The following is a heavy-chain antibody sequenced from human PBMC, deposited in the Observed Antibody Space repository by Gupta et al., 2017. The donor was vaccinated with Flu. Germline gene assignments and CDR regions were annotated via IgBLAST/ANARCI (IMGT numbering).Heavy chain of an antibody. D-gene: IGHD3-3*01. CDR3: TTANQYYDFWSGYYPFYYYYYYMDV. J-gene: IGHJ6*03. V-gene: IGHV3-15*01. CDR1: GFTFSNAW. CDR2: IKSKTDGGTT. Sequence: GESGGGLVKPGGSLRLSCAASGFTFSNAWMSWVRQAPGKGLEWVGRIKSKTDGGTTDYAAPVKGRFTISRDDSKNTLYLQMNSLKTEDTAVYYCTTANQYYDFWSGYYPFYYYYYYMDVWGKGTTVTVSS.